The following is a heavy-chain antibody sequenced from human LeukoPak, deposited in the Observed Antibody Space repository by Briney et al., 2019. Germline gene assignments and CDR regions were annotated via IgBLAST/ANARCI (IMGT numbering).Heavy chain of an antibody. CDR3: ATRDISSGWSFDY. D-gene: IGHD6-19*01. Sequence: SETLSLTCTVSSGSINNYRWSWLRQPAGKGLEWIGQIHTSGSTNYNPPLKSRVTMSIDTPEKQFSLTIRSVTAADTAVYYCATRDISSGWSFDYWGQGTLVTVSS. CDR2: IHTSGST. J-gene: IGHJ4*02. V-gene: IGHV4-4*07. CDR1: SGSINNYR.